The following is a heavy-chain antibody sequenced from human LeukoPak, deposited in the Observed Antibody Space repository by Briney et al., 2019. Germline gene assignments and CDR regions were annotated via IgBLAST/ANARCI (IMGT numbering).Heavy chain of an antibody. Sequence: GGSLRLSCAASGFSFSSYWMTWVRQAPGKGLEWVSSISSSSSYIYYADSVKGRFTISRDNAKNSLYLRMNSLRAEDTAVYYCARSVLRFLEWSPMDVWGQGTTVTVSS. J-gene: IGHJ6*02. CDR1: GFSFSSYW. D-gene: IGHD3-3*01. CDR3: ARSVLRFLEWSPMDV. CDR2: ISSSSSYI. V-gene: IGHV3-21*01.